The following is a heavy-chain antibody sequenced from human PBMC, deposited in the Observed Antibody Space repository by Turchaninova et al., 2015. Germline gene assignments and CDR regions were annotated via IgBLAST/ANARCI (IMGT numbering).Heavy chain of an antibody. J-gene: IGHJ4*02. CDR1: GYPRSSGYD. V-gene: IGHV4-38-2*01. Sequence: QVQLQESGPGLVKPSETLSLPCAVSGYPRSSGYDWGWIRQPPGKGLEWIGSIYHSGSTYYNPSLKSRVTISADTSKNQFSLKLSSVTAADAAVYYCARRDRGWYFIDYWGQGTLVTVSS. D-gene: IGHD6-19*01. CDR3: ARRDRGWYFIDY. CDR2: IYHSGST.